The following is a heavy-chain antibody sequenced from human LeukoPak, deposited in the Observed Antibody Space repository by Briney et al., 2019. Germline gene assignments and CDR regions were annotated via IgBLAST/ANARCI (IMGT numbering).Heavy chain of an antibody. V-gene: IGHV6-1*01. CDR3: ARDTDFVGMDV. J-gene: IGHJ6*02. CDR1: GDSVSSNRAA. CDR2: TYFRSKWYN. Sequence: SQTLSRTCAISGDSVSSNRAAWNWFRQSPSRGLEWLGRTYFRSKWYNEYAVSVNSRITVNPDTSKNQFSLQLGSVTPEDTAVYYCARDTDFVGMDVWGQGTTVSVYS. D-gene: IGHD3-3*01.